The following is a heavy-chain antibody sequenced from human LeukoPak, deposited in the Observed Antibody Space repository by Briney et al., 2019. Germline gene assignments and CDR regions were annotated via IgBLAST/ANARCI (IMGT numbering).Heavy chain of an antibody. CDR1: GFTFSTSS. CDR2: VKPDGSEK. CDR3: ANLWEMGY. V-gene: IGHV3-7*01. D-gene: IGHD5-24*01. J-gene: IGHJ4*02. Sequence: GGSLRLSCAASGFTFSTSSLNWVRQAPGKGLEWVANVKPDGSEKYYVDSVKGRFTISRDNARNSLYLQMDSLRAEDTAVYYCANLWEMGYWGQGTLVTVSS.